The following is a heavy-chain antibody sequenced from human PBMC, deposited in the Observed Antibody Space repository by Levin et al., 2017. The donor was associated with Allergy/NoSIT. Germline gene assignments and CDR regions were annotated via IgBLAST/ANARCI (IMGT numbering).Heavy chain of an antibody. J-gene: IGHJ5*02. V-gene: IGHV4-59*08. CDR3: ARQGYYGSGSYYKSWFDP. Sequence: SETLSLTCTVSGGSISSYYWSWIRQPPGKGLEWIGYIYYSGSTNYNPSLKSRVTISVDTSKNQLSLKLSSVTAADTAVYYCARQGYYGSGSYYKSWFDPWGQGTLVTVSS. D-gene: IGHD3-10*01. CDR2: IYYSGST. CDR1: GGSISSYY.